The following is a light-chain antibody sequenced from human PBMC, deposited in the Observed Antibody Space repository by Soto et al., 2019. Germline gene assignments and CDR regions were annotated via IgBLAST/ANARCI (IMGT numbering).Light chain of an antibody. Sequence: QSVLTQPASVSGSPGQSITISCTGTSSDVSGYNYVSWYQHHPGKAPKLMIYDVSNRPSGVSNRFSGSKSGNTASLTISGLQAEDEADYYCNSYTSRSPVVFGGGTKLTVL. CDR2: DVS. CDR3: NSYTSRSPVV. V-gene: IGLV2-14*03. J-gene: IGLJ2*01. CDR1: SSDVSGYNY.